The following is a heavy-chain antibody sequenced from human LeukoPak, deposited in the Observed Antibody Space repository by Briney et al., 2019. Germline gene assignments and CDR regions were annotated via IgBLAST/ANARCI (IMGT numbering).Heavy chain of an antibody. J-gene: IGHJ6*03. V-gene: IGHV1-2*02. D-gene: IGHD1-26*01. Sequence: ASVKVSCKASGYTFTGYYMHWVRQAPGQGLEWMGWINPNSGSTNYAQKFQGRVTMTRDTSISTAYMELSRLRSDDTAVYYCARDLHSGSYYVHYYYYMDVWGKGTTVTVSS. CDR2: INPNSGST. CDR1: GYTFTGYY. CDR3: ARDLHSGSYYVHYYYYMDV.